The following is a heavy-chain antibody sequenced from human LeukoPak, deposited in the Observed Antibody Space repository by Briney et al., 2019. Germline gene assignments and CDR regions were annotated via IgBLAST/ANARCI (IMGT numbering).Heavy chain of an antibody. J-gene: IGHJ6*03. CDR3: ARDRRSAAAGYYYYYMDV. V-gene: IGHV4-59*01. CDR2: IYYSGST. Sequence: SETLSLTCTVSGGSIRTYYWSWIRQPPGKGLEWIGYIYYSGSTNYSPSLKSRVTMSVDTSKNQFSLKLSSVTAADTALYYCARDRRSAAAGYYYYYMDVWGKGTTVTVSS. D-gene: IGHD6-13*01. CDR1: GGSIRTYY.